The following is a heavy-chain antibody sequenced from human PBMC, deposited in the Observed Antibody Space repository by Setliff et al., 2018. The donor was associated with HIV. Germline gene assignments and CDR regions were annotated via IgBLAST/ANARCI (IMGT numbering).Heavy chain of an antibody. Sequence: KTSETLSLTCTVSNDSISSGTHYWSWLRQHPGKGLEWIGYIYYSGSTSYNPSLKSQVAMSVDTSKNQFSLELTSLTAADTAVYYCATRPRIAARPFDYWGQGMLVTVSS. CDR3: ATRPRIAARPFDY. CDR2: IYYSGST. D-gene: IGHD6-6*01. CDR1: NDSISSGTHY. J-gene: IGHJ4*02. V-gene: IGHV4-31*01.